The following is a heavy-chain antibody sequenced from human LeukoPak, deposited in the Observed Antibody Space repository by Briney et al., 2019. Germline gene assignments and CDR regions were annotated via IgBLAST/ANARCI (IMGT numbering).Heavy chain of an antibody. CDR3: ASGPRWVGAAWAHSFNI. CDR2: IKQDGSDK. J-gene: IGHJ3*02. Sequence: GGSLRLSCLDSGLSFSSYWMSWVRQAPGKGLEWVANIKQDGSDKNYVDSVKGRFTISRDNAKNSIYLQMNSLRAEDTAVYFCASGPRWVGAAWAHSFNIWGRGTMVTVSS. V-gene: IGHV3-7*03. CDR1: GLSFSSYW. D-gene: IGHD2-15*01.